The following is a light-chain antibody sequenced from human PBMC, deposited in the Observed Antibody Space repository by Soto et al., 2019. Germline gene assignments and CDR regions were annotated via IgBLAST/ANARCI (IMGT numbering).Light chain of an antibody. J-gene: IGKJ3*01. CDR3: QQAASFPFT. CDR1: QPIKTW. CDR2: TAS. Sequence: DIQLPQSPASVSAAVGDRINISCRASQPIKTWLAWYQQKPGKGPKLLIYTASTFETGVPSRFSGSGSGTDFTLTISSLQPEDAAIYSCQQAASFPFTFGPGAK. V-gene: IGKV1-12*02.